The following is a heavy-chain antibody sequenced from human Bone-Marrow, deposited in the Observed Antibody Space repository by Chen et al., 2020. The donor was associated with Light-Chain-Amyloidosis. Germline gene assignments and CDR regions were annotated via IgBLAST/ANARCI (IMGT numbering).Heavy chain of an antibody. D-gene: IGHD3-10*01. CDR1: GYTFTSYY. CDR2: INPSGGST. V-gene: IGHV1-46*01. J-gene: IGHJ6*03. CDR3: ARARRKSDWELRYFLDV. Sequence: QVQLVQSGAEVKKPGASVKVSCKASGYTFTSYYMHWVRQAPGQGLEWMGIINPSGGSTSYAQKFQGRVTITADESTTTIHMELTSLKSEDAAVYYCARARRKSDWELRYFLDVWGNGTTVTVSS.